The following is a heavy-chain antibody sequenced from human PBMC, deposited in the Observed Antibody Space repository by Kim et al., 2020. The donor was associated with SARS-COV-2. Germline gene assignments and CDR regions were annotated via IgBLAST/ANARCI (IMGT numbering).Heavy chain of an antibody. D-gene: IGHD4-17*01. J-gene: IGHJ3*02. Sequence: SETLSLTCTVSGGSISSYYWSWIRQPPGKGLEWIGYIYYSGSTNYNPSLKSRVTISVDTSKNQFSLKLSSVTAADTAVYYCARVRMTTVTTYAFDIWGQGTMVTVSS. CDR2: IYYSGST. CDR1: GGSISSYY. CDR3: ARVRMTTVTTYAFDI. V-gene: IGHV4-59*13.